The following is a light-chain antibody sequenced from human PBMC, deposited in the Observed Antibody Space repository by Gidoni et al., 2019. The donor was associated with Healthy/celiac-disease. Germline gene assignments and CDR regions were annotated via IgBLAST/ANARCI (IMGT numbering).Light chain of an antibody. V-gene: IGLV3-21*02. CDR2: DDS. Sequence: SDVLPTPPSVSVAPGQPARITCGGNNLGSKSGPWYQQKPGQAPVLVVYDDSDRPSGIPERFSGSNSGNTATLTISRVEAGDEADYYCQVWDSSSDHPDVVFGGGTKLTVL. CDR1: NLGSKS. CDR3: QVWDSSSDHPDVV. J-gene: IGLJ2*01.